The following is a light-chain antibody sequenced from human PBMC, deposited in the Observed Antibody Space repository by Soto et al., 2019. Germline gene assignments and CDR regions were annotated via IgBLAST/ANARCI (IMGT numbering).Light chain of an antibody. CDR2: GNN. J-gene: IGLJ1*01. V-gene: IGLV1-40*01. CDR1: SSNIGAGYD. CDR3: QSYASSLSAGFV. Sequence: QPVLTQPPSVSGAPGQRVSISCTGSSSNIGAGYDVHWYQQLPGKAPTLLIYGNNNRPSGVPDRFSGSKSGTSASLAITGLRAEDEADYYCQSYASSLSAGFVFGTGTKVTVL.